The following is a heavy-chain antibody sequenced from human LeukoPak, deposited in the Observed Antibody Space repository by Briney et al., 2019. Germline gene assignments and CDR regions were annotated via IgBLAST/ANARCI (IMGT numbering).Heavy chain of an antibody. CDR1: GFTFSSYA. CDR2: ISGSGGST. J-gene: IGHJ3*02. D-gene: IGHD2-2*01. V-gene: IGHV3-23*01. Sequence: PGRSLRLSCAASGFTFSSYAMSWVRQAPGKGLEWVSAISGSGGSTYYADSVKGRFTISRDNSKNTLYLQMNSLRAEDTAVYYCAKEGVVPAAYIPDAFDIWGQGTMVTVSS. CDR3: AKEGVVPAAYIPDAFDI.